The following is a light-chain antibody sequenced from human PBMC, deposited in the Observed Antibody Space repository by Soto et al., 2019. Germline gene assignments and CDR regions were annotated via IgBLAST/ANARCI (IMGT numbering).Light chain of an antibody. CDR3: QQRDDWTFT. CDR1: QSVGDV. CDR2: DAS. Sequence: EIVLTQSPATLSLSPGERANLSCRASQSVGDVMAWYQQIPGHAPRLLIYDASSRATSIPASFTGRGFGTYFTFSISSLGPDDFPVYCCQQRDDWTFTFGGGTKGDIK. V-gene: IGKV3-11*01. J-gene: IGKJ4*01.